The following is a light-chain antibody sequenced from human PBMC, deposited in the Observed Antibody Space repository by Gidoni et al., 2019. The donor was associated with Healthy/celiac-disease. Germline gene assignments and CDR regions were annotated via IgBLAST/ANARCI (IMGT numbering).Light chain of an antibody. CDR1: QSVSSY. CDR2: DAA. V-gene: IGKV3-11*01. J-gene: IGKJ4*01. Sequence: IVSTQSPATLSLSPGERATLACRASQSVSSYLAWYQQKPGQALRLLIYDAANRATGIPARFSGSGSGTDFTLTISSLEPEDFAVYYCQQRSNWPPSLTFGGGTKVEIK. CDR3: QQRSNWPPSLT.